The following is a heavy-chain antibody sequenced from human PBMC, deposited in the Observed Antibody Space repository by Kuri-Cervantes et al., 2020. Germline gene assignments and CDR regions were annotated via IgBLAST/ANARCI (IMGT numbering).Heavy chain of an antibody. CDR2: INPNSGGT. CDR3: ARLYYGSGSYPHFDY. Sequence: ASVKVPCKASGYTFTGYYMHWVRQAPGQGLEWMGWINPNSGGTNYAQKFQGRVTMTRDTSISTAYMELSRLRSDDTAVYYCARLYYGSGSYPHFDYWGQGTLVTVSS. CDR1: GYTFTGYY. V-gene: IGHV1-2*02. J-gene: IGHJ4*02. D-gene: IGHD3-10*01.